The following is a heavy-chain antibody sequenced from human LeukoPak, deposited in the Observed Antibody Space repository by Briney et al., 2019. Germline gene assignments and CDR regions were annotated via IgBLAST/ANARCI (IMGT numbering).Heavy chain of an antibody. D-gene: IGHD3-22*01. CDR1: GGSISSSSYC. V-gene: IGHV4-39*01. CDR2: IYYSGST. Sequence: PSETLSLTCTVSGGSISSSSYCWGWIRQPPGKGLEWIGSIYYSGSTYYNPSLKSRVTISVDTSKNQFSLKLSSVTAADTAVYYCARQAYYYDSSGYHFDYWGQGTLVTVSS. CDR3: ARQAYYYDSSGYHFDY. J-gene: IGHJ4*02.